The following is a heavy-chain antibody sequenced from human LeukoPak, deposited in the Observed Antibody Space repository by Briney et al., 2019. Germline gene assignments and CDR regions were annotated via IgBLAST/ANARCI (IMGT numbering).Heavy chain of an antibody. CDR1: GFTFNSYG. CDR2: SSGGGGT. J-gene: IGHJ4*02. D-gene: IGHD2-15*01. Sequence: GGSLRLSCAASGFTFNSYGMSWVRQAPGKGLEWVSASSGGGGTYYADSVKGRFTISRDNSKNTLYLQMNSLRAEDTAVYYCAKAVVGVAAIAYWGQGTLVTVSS. CDR3: AKAVVGVAAIAY. V-gene: IGHV3-23*01.